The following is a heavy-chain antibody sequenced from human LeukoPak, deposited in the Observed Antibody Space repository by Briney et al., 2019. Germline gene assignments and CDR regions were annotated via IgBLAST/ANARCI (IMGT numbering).Heavy chain of an antibody. D-gene: IGHD3-22*01. J-gene: IGHJ4*02. CDR3: AREPVAYYDSSFDY. CDR1: GFTFSSYE. V-gene: IGHV3-48*03. Sequence: GGSLRLSCAAPGFTFSSYEMNWVRQAPGKGLEWVSYISSSGSTIYYADSVKGRFTISRDNAKNSLYLQMNSLRAEDTAVYYCAREPVAYYDSSFDYWGQGTLVTVSS. CDR2: ISSSGSTI.